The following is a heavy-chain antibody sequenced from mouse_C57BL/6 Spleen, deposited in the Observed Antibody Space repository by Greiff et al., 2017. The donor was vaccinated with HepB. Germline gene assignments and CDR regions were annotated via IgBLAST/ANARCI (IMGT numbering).Heavy chain of an antibody. Sequence: QVQLQQSGPELVKPGASVKISCKASGYTFTDYYINWVKQRPGQGLKWIGWIFPGSGSTYYNEKFKGKATLTVDKSSSTAYMLLSSLTSEDSAVYFCAPTAQATSWFAYWGQGTLVTVSA. D-gene: IGHD3-2*02. CDR1: GYTFTDYY. V-gene: IGHV1-75*01. J-gene: IGHJ3*01. CDR2: IFPGSGST. CDR3: APTAQATSWFAY.